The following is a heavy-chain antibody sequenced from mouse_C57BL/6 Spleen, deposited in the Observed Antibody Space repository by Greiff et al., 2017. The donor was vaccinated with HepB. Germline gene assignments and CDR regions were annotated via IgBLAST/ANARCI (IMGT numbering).Heavy chain of an antibody. CDR1: GYTFTSYW. V-gene: IGHV1-53*01. D-gene: IGHD2-3*01. CDR2: INPSNGGT. J-gene: IGHJ4*01. Sequence: QVQLQQPGTELVKPGASVKLSCKASGYTFTSYWMHWVKQRPGQGLEWIGNINPSNGGTNYNEKFKSKATLTVDKSSSTAYMQLSSLTSEDSAVYYCARGDGYYLYYYAMDYWGQGTSVTVSS. CDR3: ARGDGYYLYYYAMDY.